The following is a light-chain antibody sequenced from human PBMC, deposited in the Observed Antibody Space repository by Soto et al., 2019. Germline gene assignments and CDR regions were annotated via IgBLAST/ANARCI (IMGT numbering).Light chain of an antibody. Sequence: EIVLTQSPGALSLSPADRATLSCRASQSVSRSYLGWYQQKPGQAPRLLMYGASIRAAGVPDRFSGSGSGTEFTLTISRLEPEDFTVYYCHHYETFGQGTKVDIK. V-gene: IGKV3-20*01. J-gene: IGKJ1*01. CDR3: HHYET. CDR1: QSVSRSY. CDR2: GAS.